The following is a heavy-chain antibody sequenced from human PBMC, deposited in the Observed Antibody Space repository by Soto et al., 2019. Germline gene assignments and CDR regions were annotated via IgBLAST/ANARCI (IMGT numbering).Heavy chain of an antibody. D-gene: IGHD4-17*01. V-gene: IGHV4-34*01. CDR2: INHSGST. Sequence: QVQLQQWGAGLLKPSETLSLTCAVYGGSFSGYYWSWIRQPPGKGLEWIGEINHSGSTNYNPSLKSRVTLSVDPSKNQFSLKLSSVTAADTAVYYCARGSTVTTGWFDPWGQGTLVTVSS. J-gene: IGHJ5*02. CDR1: GGSFSGYY. CDR3: ARGSTVTTGWFDP.